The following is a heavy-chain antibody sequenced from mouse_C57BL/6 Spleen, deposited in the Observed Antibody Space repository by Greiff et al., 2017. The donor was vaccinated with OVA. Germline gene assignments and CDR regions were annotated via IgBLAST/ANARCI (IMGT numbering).Heavy chain of an antibody. CDR3: ARHEDGTTVVVESYFDY. D-gene: IGHD1-1*01. CDR1: GYTFTEYT. J-gene: IGHJ2*01. V-gene: IGHV1-62-2*01. Sequence: VQLQQSGAELVKPGASVKLSCKASGYTFTEYTIHWVKQRSGQGLEWIGWFYPGSGSIKYNEKFKDKATLTADKSSSAVYMELSRLTSEDSAVYFCARHEDGTTVVVESYFDYWGQGTTLTVSS. CDR2: FYPGSGSI.